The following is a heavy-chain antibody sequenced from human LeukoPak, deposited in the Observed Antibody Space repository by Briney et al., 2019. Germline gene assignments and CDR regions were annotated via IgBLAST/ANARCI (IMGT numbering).Heavy chain of an antibody. Sequence: ASVKVSCKASGGTFSSYAISWVRQAPGQGLEWMGGIIPIFGTANYAQKFQGRVTITADESTSTAYMELSSLRSEDTPVYYCAREGEMATIPDLFDYWGQGTLVTVSS. CDR2: IIPIFGTA. J-gene: IGHJ4*02. CDR3: AREGEMATIPDLFDY. D-gene: IGHD5-24*01. CDR1: GGTFSSYA. V-gene: IGHV1-69*13.